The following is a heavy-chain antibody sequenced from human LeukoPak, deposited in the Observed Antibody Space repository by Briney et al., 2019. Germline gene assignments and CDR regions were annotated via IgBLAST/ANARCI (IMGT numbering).Heavy chain of an antibody. CDR1: GGSISSYY. CDR2: IYTSGST. D-gene: IGHD6-19*01. V-gene: IGHV4-4*07. Sequence: SETLSLTCTVSGGSISSYYWSWIRQPAGKGLEWIGRIYTSGSTNYKPSLKSRVTISLDKSRNHFSLKLTSVTAADSAVYYCARRSPYSTGWSSYFDYWGQGALVTVSS. CDR3: ARRSPYSTGWSSYFDY. J-gene: IGHJ4*02.